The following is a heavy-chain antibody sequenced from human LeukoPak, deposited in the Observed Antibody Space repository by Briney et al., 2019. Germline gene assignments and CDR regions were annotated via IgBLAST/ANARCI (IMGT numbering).Heavy chain of an antibody. CDR1: RFICSDYW. CDR2: IKVDGIEK. CDR3: ARDNAGSGWVY. V-gene: IGHV3-7*04. J-gene: IGHJ4*02. D-gene: IGHD6-19*01. Sequence: GVSLRLSCVAYRFICSDYWMSWVRHAQGKGPEWVANIKVDGIEKYYADSVKGRFTISRDNAKNSLYLQMNSLRAEDTAVYYCARDNAGSGWVYWGQGTLVTVSS.